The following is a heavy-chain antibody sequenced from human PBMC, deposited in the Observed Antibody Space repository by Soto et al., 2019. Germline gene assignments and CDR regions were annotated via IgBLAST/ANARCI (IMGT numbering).Heavy chain of an antibody. D-gene: IGHD3-3*01. J-gene: IGHJ4*02. V-gene: IGHV4-31*03. Sequence: SETLSLTCTVSGGSVSSGSYYWSWIRQPPGKGLEWIGYIYYSGSTYYNPSLKSRVTISLDTSKNQFSLKLSSVTAADTAVYYCARDQNDFWSGYWYYFDYWGQGTLVT. CDR2: IYYSGST. CDR1: GGSVSSGSYY. CDR3: ARDQNDFWSGYWYYFDY.